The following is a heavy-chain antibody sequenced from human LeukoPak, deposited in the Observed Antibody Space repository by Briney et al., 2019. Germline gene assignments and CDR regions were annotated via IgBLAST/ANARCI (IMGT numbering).Heavy chain of an antibody. V-gene: IGHV1-69*13. CDR3: ARAPTPMIVVVIDAFDI. Sequence: ASVKVSCKASGGTFSSYAISGVRQAPGQVLEWMGGIIPIFVTANYAQKFQGRVTITADESTSTAYMELSSLRSEDTAVYYCARAPTPMIVVVIDAFDIWGKGTMVTVSS. D-gene: IGHD3-22*01. CDR1: GGTFSSYA. J-gene: IGHJ3*02. CDR2: IIPIFVTA.